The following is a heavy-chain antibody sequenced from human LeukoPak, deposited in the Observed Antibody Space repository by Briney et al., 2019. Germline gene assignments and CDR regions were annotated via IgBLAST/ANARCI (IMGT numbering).Heavy chain of an antibody. CDR2: IRYDGSNK. J-gene: IGHJ6*03. CDR1: GFTFSSYG. Sequence: GGSLRLSCAASGFTFSSYGMYWVRQAPGKGLEWAAFIRYDGSNKYYADSVKGRFIVSRDNSKNTLYLQMKSLRAEDTAVYYCAKGGGYEAQYYYYYLDVWGKGTTVTISS. D-gene: IGHD5-12*01. V-gene: IGHV3-30*02. CDR3: AKGGGYEAQYYYYYLDV.